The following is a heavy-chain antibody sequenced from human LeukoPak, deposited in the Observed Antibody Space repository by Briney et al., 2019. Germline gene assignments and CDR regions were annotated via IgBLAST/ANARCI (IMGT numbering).Heavy chain of an antibody. CDR2: INPSGGST. J-gene: IGHJ4*02. D-gene: IGHD6-13*01. CDR1: GYTFTSYY. Sequence: ASVKVSCKASGYTFTSYYMHWVRQAPGQGLEWMGRINPSGGSTSYAQKFQGRVTMTRGTSTSTVYMELSSLSASDPALYYCARGIAAAGHWGQGTLVTVSS. CDR3: ARGIAAAGH. V-gene: IGHV1-46*03.